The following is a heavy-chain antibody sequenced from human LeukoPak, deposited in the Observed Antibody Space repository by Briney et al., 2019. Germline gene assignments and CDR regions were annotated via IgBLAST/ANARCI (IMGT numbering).Heavy chain of an antibody. Sequence: ASVKVSCKASGGTFSSYAISWVRQAPGQGLEWMGGIIPIFGTANYAQKFQGRVTITADESTSTAYMELSSLRSEDTAVYYCARSEYKTGTTNWFDPWGQGTLVTVSS. V-gene: IGHV1-69*13. D-gene: IGHD1-7*01. J-gene: IGHJ5*02. CDR3: ARSEYKTGTTNWFDP. CDR2: IIPIFGTA. CDR1: GGTFSSYA.